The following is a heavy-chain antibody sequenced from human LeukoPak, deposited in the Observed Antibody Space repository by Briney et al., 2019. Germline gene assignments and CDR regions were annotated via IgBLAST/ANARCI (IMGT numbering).Heavy chain of an antibody. Sequence: PGRSLRLSCAASGFTFSDHYMDWARHAPGEGLEWVGRTRNKANSYTTYYAASVRGRFIISREGTKNSLYLQMTSLKTEDTAVYYCARVSVGATSYFDYWGQGTLVTVSS. CDR1: GFTFSDHY. V-gene: IGHV3-72*01. CDR2: TRNKANSYTT. CDR3: ARVSVGATSYFDY. D-gene: IGHD1-26*01. J-gene: IGHJ4*02.